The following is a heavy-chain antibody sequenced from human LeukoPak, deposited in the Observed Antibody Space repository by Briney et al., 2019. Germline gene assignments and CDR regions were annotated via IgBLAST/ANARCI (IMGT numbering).Heavy chain of an antibody. Sequence: PSETLSLTCTVSGYSISSGYYWGWIRQPPGKGLEWIGSIYHSGSTYYNPSLKSRVTISVDTSKNQFSLKLSSVTAADTAVYYCARYNGRPRALYSRGDAFDIWGQGTMVTVSS. D-gene: IGHD6-13*01. V-gene: IGHV4-38-2*02. CDR3: ARYNGRPRALYSRGDAFDI. J-gene: IGHJ3*02. CDR2: IYHSGST. CDR1: GYSISSGYY.